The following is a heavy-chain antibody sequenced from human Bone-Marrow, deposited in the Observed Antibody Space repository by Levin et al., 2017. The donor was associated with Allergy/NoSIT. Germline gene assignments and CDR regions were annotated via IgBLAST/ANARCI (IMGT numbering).Heavy chain of an antibody. V-gene: IGHV4-39*01. Sequence: SQTLSLTCTVSGGSISSSSYYWGWIRQPPGKGLEWIGSIYYSGSTYYNPSLKSRVTISVDTSKNQFSLKLSSVTAADTAVYYCAVKRGYSGYDYHFDYWGQGTLVTVSS. D-gene: IGHD5-12*01. J-gene: IGHJ4*02. CDR3: AVKRGYSGYDYHFDY. CDR1: GGSISSSSYY. CDR2: IYYSGST.